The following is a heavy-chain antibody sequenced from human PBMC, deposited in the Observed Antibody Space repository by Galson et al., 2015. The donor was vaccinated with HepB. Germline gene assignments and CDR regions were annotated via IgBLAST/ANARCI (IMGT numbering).Heavy chain of an antibody. Sequence: SLRLSCAASGFTFSRYWMSWVRQAPGKGLEWVANIKQDGSEKYYVDSVKGRFTISGDNAKNSLYLQMNSLRAEDTAVYYCARVAGWYQPSGTDCWGQGTLVTVSS. CDR3: ARVAGWYQPSGTDC. J-gene: IGHJ4*02. V-gene: IGHV3-7*03. CDR2: IKQDGSEK. CDR1: GFTFSRYW. D-gene: IGHD6-19*01.